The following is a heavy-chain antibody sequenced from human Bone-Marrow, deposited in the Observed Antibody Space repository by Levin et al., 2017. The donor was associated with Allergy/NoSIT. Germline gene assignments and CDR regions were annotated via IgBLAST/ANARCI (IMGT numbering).Heavy chain of an antibody. D-gene: IGHD1-1*01. Sequence: SETLSLTCTLSGGSISIFYWNWIRQPPGKGLEWIGYITHSGRTNYNPSLKSRLTVSLDTSKNQFSLNLSSMTAADTALYYCARDTGGFAFDLWGQGTLVTVSS. CDR2: ITHSGRT. CDR1: GGSISIFY. V-gene: IGHV4-59*01. CDR3: ARDTGGFAFDL. J-gene: IGHJ3*01.